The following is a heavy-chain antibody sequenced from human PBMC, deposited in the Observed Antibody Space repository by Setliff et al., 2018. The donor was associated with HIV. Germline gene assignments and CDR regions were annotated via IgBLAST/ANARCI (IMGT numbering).Heavy chain of an antibody. J-gene: IGHJ5*02. CDR3: ARGFDP. CDR2: IYYSGST. V-gene: IGHV4-31*11. Sequence: SETLSLTCAVYGGSFSGYYWSWIRQHPGKGLEWIGYIYYSGSTYYNPSLKSRVTISVDTSKNQFSLKLSSVTAADTAVYYCARGFDPWGQGTLVTVSS. CDR1: GGSFSGYY.